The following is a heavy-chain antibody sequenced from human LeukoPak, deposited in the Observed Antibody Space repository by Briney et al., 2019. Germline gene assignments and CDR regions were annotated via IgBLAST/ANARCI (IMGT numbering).Heavy chain of an antibody. CDR2: IYSGGNT. D-gene: IGHD3-22*01. CDR1: GFTVSNNY. Sequence: PGGSLRLSCAVSGFTVSNNYMSWVRQAPGKGLEWVSVIYSGGNTYYADSVRGRFTISRDNSKNTLYLQMNSLRVEDTAVYYCAREDYYDSSGYYWWGQGTLVTVSS. J-gene: IGHJ4*02. V-gene: IGHV3-53*01. CDR3: AREDYYDSSGYYW.